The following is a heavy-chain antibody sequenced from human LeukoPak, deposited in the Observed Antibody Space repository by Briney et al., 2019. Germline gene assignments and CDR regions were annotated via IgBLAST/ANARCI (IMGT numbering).Heavy chain of an antibody. CDR3: ARGVFMAAAGHNWFDP. CDR1: GSFSGHY. Sequence: SETLSLTCGGSFSGHYWSWVRQPPGKGLEWIGEINDSGSTNYNPSLKSRVTISLDTSKNQLNQFSLKLRSVTAADTAVYYCARGVFMAAAGHNWFDPWGQGTLVTVSS. CDR2: INDSGST. D-gene: IGHD6-13*01. J-gene: IGHJ5*02. V-gene: IGHV4-34*01.